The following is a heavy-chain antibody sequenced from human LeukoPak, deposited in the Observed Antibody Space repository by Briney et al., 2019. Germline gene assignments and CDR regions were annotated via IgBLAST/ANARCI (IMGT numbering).Heavy chain of an antibody. Sequence: PGGSLRLSCAASGFTVSSNCMNWVRQAPGKGLEWVSVIYSGGKTYYADSVKGRFTISRDNSRNTLYLQMNSLRAEDTAVYYCASSGYRANGYFDYWGQGTLVTVSS. CDR3: ASSGYRANGYFDY. V-gene: IGHV3-66*01. CDR1: GFTVSSNC. J-gene: IGHJ4*02. D-gene: IGHD3-3*01. CDR2: IYSGGKT.